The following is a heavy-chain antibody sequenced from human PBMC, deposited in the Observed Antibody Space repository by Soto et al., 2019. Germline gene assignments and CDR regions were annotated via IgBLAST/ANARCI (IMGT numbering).Heavy chain of an antibody. V-gene: IGHV4-34*01. CDR2: INHSGST. CDR3: ARAYYDSSGYFDY. Sequence: PSETLSLTCAVYGGSFSGYYWSWIRQPPGKGLEWIGEINHSGSTNYNLSLKSRVTISVDTSKNQFSLKLSSVTAADTAVYYCARAYYDSSGYFDYWGQGTLVTGSS. D-gene: IGHD3-22*01. J-gene: IGHJ4*02. CDR1: GGSFSGYY.